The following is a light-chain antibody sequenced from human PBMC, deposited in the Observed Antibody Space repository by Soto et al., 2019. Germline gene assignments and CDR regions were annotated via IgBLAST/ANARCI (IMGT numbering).Light chain of an antibody. CDR1: SSDVGGYNY. CDR2: DVS. CDR3: SSYTSSSPYV. J-gene: IGLJ1*01. V-gene: IGLV2-14*01. Sequence: QSALTQPASVSGSPGQSITISCTGTSSDVGGYNYVSWYQQHPGKAPKLMIYDVSNRPSGVSNRFSGSKSGNTASPTISGLQAEDEADYYCSSYTSSSPYVFGTGTKV.